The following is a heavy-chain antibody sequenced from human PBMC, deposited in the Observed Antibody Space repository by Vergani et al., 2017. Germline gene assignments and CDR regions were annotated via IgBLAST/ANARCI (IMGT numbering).Heavy chain of an antibody. Sequence: EVQLLESGGGLVQPGGSLRLSCAASGFTFSSYAMSWVRQAPGKGLEWVSAISGSGGSTYYADSVKGRFTISRDNSKNTLYLQMNSLRAEDTAVYYCAKDRLVVPAAHNWFDPWVQGTLVTVSS. V-gene: IGHV3-23*01. D-gene: IGHD2-2*01. CDR1: GFTFSSYA. CDR3: AKDRLVVPAAHNWFDP. J-gene: IGHJ5*02. CDR2: ISGSGGST.